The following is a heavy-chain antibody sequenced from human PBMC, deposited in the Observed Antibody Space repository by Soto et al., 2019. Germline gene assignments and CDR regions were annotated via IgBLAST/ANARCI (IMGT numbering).Heavy chain of an antibody. Sequence: GASVKVSCKASGYTFTSYGISWVRQAPGQGLEWMGWISAYNGNTNYAQKLQGRVTMTTDTSTSTAYMELRSLRSDDTAVYYCARVDYYDSSGYSLPEYFQHWGQGTLVTSPQ. CDR2: ISAYNGNT. CDR1: GYTFTSYG. D-gene: IGHD3-22*01. V-gene: IGHV1-18*01. CDR3: ARVDYYDSSGYSLPEYFQH. J-gene: IGHJ1*01.